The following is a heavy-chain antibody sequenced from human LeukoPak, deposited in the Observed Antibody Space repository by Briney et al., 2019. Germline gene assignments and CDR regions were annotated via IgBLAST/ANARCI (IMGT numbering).Heavy chain of an antibody. J-gene: IGHJ4*02. D-gene: IGHD5-18*01. CDR3: AKDGLYEDTAMAVDY. CDR2: IRSDGSNK. CDR1: GFSFSTYS. Sequence: PGGSLRLSCAASGFSFSTYSMNWVRQAPGKGLEWVACIRSDGSNKYYADSVKGRFTISRDNSKNTLYLQMNSLRAEDTAVYYCAKDGLYEDTAMAVDYWGQGTLVTVSS. V-gene: IGHV3-30*02.